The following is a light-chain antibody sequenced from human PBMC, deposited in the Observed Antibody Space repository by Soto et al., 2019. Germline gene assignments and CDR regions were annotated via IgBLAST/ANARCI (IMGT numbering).Light chain of an antibody. CDR3: QQSYNGPFT. V-gene: IGKV1-39*01. CDR2: SAS. J-gene: IGKJ3*01. Sequence: DIQMTQSPSSLSASVGDRVTVTCRAGQSISRYLNWYQQRPGKAPNLLIYSASSLQTGVPSRFSGSGSGTDFTRTITTLQPEDFATYYCQQSYNGPFTFGPGTKVDL. CDR1: QSISRY.